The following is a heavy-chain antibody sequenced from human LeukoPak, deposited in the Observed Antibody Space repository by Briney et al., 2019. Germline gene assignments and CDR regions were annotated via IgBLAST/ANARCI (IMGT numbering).Heavy chain of an antibody. CDR1: GGSISSYY. Sequence: SETLSLTCTVSGGSISSYYWSWIRQPPGKGLEWIGYIYYSGSTNYNPSLKSRVTISVDTSKNQFSLKLSSVTAADTAVYYCASFRRGSSDWGQGTLVTVSS. J-gene: IGHJ4*02. V-gene: IGHV4-59*01. D-gene: IGHD3-10*01. CDR2: IYYSGST. CDR3: ASFRRGSSD.